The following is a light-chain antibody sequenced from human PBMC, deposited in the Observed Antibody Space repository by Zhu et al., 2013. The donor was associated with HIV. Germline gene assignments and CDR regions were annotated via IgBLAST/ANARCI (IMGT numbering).Light chain of an antibody. Sequence: AIRLTQSPSSFSASTGNRVTITCRASQAFDNSLAWYQQKPGKAPKLLIYAASRLQSGVPSRFSGSGSGTDFTLTISSLQPEDFATYSCQQSYNYPWTFGQGTKVEIK. V-gene: IGKV1-8*01. J-gene: IGKJ1*01. CDR2: AAS. CDR3: QQSYNYPWT. CDR1: QAFDNS.